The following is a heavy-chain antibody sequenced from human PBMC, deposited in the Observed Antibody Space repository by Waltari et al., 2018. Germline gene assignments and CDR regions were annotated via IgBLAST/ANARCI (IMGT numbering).Heavy chain of an antibody. CDR1: GGTFSSYA. CDR3: AKSWRAYSSSHVDAFDI. J-gene: IGHJ3*02. Sequence: QVQLVQSGAEVKKPGSSVKVSCKASGGTFSSYAISWVRQAPGQGLEWMGGIIPIFGTANYAQKFQGRVTITTDESTSTAYMELSSLRSEDTAVYYCAKSWRAYSSSHVDAFDIWGQGTMVTVSS. D-gene: IGHD6-13*01. CDR2: IIPIFGTA. V-gene: IGHV1-69*05.